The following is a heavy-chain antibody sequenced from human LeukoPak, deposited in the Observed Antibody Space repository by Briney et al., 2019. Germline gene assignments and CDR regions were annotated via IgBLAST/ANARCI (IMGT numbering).Heavy chain of an antibody. V-gene: IGHV3-23*01. CDR2: ISGSGGST. CDR1: GFTFSSYA. J-gene: IGHJ4*02. Sequence: PGGSLRLSCAASGFTFSSYAMSWVRQAPGKGLEWVSGISGSGGSTYYADSVKGRFTISRDNSKNTLYLQMNSLRAEDTAVYYCAKDRGSTSTYFDYWGQGTLVTVSS. CDR3: AKDRGSTSTYFDY. D-gene: IGHD2-2*01.